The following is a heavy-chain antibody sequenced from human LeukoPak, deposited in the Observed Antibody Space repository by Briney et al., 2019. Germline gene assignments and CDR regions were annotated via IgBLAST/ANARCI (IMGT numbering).Heavy chain of an antibody. CDR1: GFTFDSYA. D-gene: IGHD2-2*01. CDR2: ISGSGGST. CDR3: AKKESRYCSSTSCLIGMDV. Sequence: PGGSLRLSCAASGFTFDSYAMSWVRQAPGKGLEWVSVISGSGGSTYYADSVKGRFTISRDNSKNTPKNTLYLQMNSLRAEDTAVYYCAKKESRYCSSTSCLIGMDVLGQGTTVTVSS. J-gene: IGHJ6*02. V-gene: IGHV3-23*01.